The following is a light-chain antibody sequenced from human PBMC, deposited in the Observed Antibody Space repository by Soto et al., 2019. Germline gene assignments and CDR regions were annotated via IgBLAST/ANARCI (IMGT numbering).Light chain of an antibody. CDR3: SSYTSSSTPYV. J-gene: IGLJ1*01. CDR2: DVT. V-gene: IGLV2-14*01. Sequence: QSALTQPASVSGSPGQSITISCTGTSSDVGGYNYVSWYQQHPVKDPKLMIYDVTNRPSGVSDRFSGSKSGNTASLTISGLQVEDEADYYCSSYTSSSTPYVFGTGTKLTVL. CDR1: SSDVGGYNY.